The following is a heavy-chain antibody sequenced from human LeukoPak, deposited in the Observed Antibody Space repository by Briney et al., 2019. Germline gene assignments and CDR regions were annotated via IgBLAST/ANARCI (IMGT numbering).Heavy chain of an antibody. CDR1: GFTVSSFW. D-gene: IGHD3-10*01. Sequence: GGSLRLSCAASGFTVSSFWMHWVRKAPGRGLVWVSRISSDGSNTYYADSVKGRFTISRDTAMNTLYLHMHSLREEDTADYYCTRGRGAYGWFDPWGQGTQVTVSS. V-gene: IGHV3-74*01. J-gene: IGHJ5*02. CDR2: ISSDGSNT. CDR3: TRGRGAYGWFDP.